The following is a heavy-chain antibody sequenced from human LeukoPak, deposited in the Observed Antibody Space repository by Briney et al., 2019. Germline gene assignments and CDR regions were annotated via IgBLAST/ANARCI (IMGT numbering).Heavy chain of an antibody. D-gene: IGHD3-22*01. CDR2: ISSSSSTI. CDR1: GFTFSSYA. V-gene: IGHV3-48*02. J-gene: IGHJ3*02. CDR3: ARDGAYYYDSSGYSGGGAFDI. Sequence: GGSLRLSCAASGFTFSSYAMSWVRQAPGKGLEWVSYISSSSSTIYHADSVKGRFTISRDNAKNSLYLQMNSLRDEDTAVYYCARDGAYYYDSSGYSGGGAFDIWGQGTMVTVSS.